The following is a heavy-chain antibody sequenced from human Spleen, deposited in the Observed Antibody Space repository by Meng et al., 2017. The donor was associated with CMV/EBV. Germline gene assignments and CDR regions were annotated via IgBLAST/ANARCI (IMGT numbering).Heavy chain of an antibody. Sequence: SQTLSLTCVISGDSVSSNSATWNWVRQSPSRGLEWLGRTYYRSNKWFNDYAVSVKSRIVIKPDTSRSQFSLQLNSVTPEDTAVYYCVREHASSSYLDYWGQGTLVTVSS. V-gene: IGHV6-1*01. CDR3: VREHASSSYLDY. CDR2: TYYRSNKWFN. J-gene: IGHJ4*02. CDR1: GDSVSSNSAT. D-gene: IGHD6-6*01.